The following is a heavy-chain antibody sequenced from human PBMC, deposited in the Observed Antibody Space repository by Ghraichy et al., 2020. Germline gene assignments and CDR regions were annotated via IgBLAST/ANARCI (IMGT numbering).Heavy chain of an antibody. CDR1: GFTFSSYA. CDR3: ARGGLRSYYDSSGYTYFDY. Sequence: GESLNISCAASGFTFSSYAMHWVRQAPGKGLEWVAVISYDGSNKYYADSVKGRFTISRDNSKNTLYLQMNSLRAEDTAVYYCARGGLRSYYDSSGYTYFDYWGQGTLVTVSS. V-gene: IGHV3-30*04. CDR2: ISYDGSNK. J-gene: IGHJ4*02. D-gene: IGHD3-22*01.